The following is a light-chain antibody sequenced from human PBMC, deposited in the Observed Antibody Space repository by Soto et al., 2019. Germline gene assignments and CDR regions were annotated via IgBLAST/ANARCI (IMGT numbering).Light chain of an antibody. CDR2: EVS. V-gene: IGLV2-14*01. CDR3: SSYTSTTTLGV. J-gene: IGLJ2*01. Sequence: QSALTQPASVSGSPGQSITISCTGTNSDIGGYNYVSWYQHHPGKAPKLIIYEVSYRPSGVSDRFSGSKSGDTASLTISGLQAEDEADYFCSSYTSTTTLGVFGGGTKVTVL. CDR1: NSDIGGYNY.